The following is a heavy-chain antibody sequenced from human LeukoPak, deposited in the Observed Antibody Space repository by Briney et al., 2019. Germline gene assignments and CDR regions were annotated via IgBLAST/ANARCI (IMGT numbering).Heavy chain of an antibody. CDR2: INQDGSET. CDR3: VRSLQKFGTRDY. J-gene: IGHJ4*02. D-gene: IGHD3-10*01. Sequence: GGSLTLSCAGSEFIFGAYWMTWVRQAPGKGLEWVAHINQDGSETYYMDSVKGRFTISRDNAKKSVFLQMNSLTAEDTALYYCVRSLQKFGTRDYWGQGGQVSVCS. V-gene: IGHV3-7*01. CDR1: EFIFGAYW.